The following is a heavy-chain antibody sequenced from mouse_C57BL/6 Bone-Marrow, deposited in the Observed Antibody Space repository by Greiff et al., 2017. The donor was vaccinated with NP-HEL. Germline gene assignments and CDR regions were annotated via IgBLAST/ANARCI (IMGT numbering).Heavy chain of an antibody. CDR3: ARHYYYGSSSWFAY. CDR1: GFTFSSSG. J-gene: IGHJ3*01. CDR2: ISSGGSYT. V-gene: IGHV5-6*02. D-gene: IGHD1-1*01. Sequence: DVMLVESGGDLVKPGGSLKLSCAASGFTFSSSGMSWVRQTPDKRLEWVATISSGGSYTYYPDSVKGRFTISRDNAKNTLYLQMSSLKSEDTAMYYCARHYYYGSSSWFAYWGQGTLVTVSA.